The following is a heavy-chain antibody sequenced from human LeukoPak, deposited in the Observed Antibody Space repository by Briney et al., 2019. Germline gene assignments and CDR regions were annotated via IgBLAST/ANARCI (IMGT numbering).Heavy chain of an antibody. V-gene: IGHV3-30*18. Sequence: GGSLRLSCAASGFTFSNFGMHWVRQAPGKGLEWVAGISYDGSNKHYADSVQGRFSISRDNYKNTLYLQMNSLRVEDTAVYYCAKGWNTVDYWGQGTLVTVSS. CDR1: GFTFSNFG. J-gene: IGHJ4*02. D-gene: IGHD4-17*01. CDR3: AKGWNTVDY. CDR2: ISYDGSNK.